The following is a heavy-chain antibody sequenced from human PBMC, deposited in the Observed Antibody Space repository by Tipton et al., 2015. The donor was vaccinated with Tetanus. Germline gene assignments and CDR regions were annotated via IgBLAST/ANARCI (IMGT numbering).Heavy chain of an antibody. D-gene: IGHD3-22*01. CDR1: GFTFSSYN. Sequence: SLRLSCAASGFTFSSYNMNWVRQAPGKGLEWVSYISSSSSTIYYADSVKGRFTISRDNAKNSVYLQMNDLRAEDSAVYFCARAKGQIVEVLEDCYFDLWGRGALVTVSS. CDR3: ARAKGQIVEVLEDCYFDL. V-gene: IGHV3-48*01. J-gene: IGHJ2*01. CDR2: ISSSSSTI.